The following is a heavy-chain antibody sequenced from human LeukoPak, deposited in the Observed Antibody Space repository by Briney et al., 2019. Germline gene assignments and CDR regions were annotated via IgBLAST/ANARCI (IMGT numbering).Heavy chain of an antibody. CDR1: GFTFSTYW. CDR3: ARDWVILTGSMDV. D-gene: IGHD3-9*01. CDR2: IKEDGGER. V-gene: IGHV3-7*01. Sequence: PGGSLRLSCAASGFTFSTYWMSWVRQAPGKGLEWVANIKEDGGERYYVNSVKGRFTISRDNAKNSLYLQMNSLRAEDTAVYYCARDWVILTGSMDVWGKGTTVTVSS. J-gene: IGHJ6*03.